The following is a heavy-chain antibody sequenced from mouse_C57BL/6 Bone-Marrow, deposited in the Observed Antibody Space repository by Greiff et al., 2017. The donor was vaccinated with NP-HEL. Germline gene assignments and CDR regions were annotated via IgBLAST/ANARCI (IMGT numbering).Heavy chain of an antibody. D-gene: IGHD4-1*01. V-gene: IGHV14-2*01. CDR1: GFNIKDYY. Sequence: DVKLVESGAELVKPGASVKLSCTASGFNIKDYYMHWVKQRTEQGLEWIGRIDPEDGETKYAPKFQGKATITADTSSNTAYLQLSSLTSEDTAVYYCARNWDPAWFAYWGQGTLVTVSA. CDR3: ARNWDPAWFAY. J-gene: IGHJ3*01. CDR2: IDPEDGET.